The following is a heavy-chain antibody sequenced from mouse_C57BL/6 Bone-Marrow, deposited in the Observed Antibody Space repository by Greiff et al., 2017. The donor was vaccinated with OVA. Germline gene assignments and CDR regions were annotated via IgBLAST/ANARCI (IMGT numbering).Heavy chain of an antibody. Sequence: VKLVESGGGLVKPGGSLKLSCAASGFTFSSYAMSWVRQTPEKRLEWVATISDGGSYTYYPDNVKGRFTISRDNAKTNLYLQMSHLKSEDTAMYYCAREDAYWGQGTLVTVSA. CDR3: AREDAY. J-gene: IGHJ3*01. CDR2: ISDGGSYT. V-gene: IGHV5-4*01. CDR1: GFTFSSYA.